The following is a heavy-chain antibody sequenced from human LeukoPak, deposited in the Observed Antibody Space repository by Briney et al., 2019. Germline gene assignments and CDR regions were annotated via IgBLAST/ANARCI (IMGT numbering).Heavy chain of an antibody. D-gene: IGHD3-3*01. CDR3: ARGSSYYDFWSGYYYYYYMDV. CDR2: IYYSGST. Sequence: PSETLSLTCTVSGGSISSGDYYWSWIRQPPGKGLEWIGYIYYSGSTYYNPSLKSRVTISVDTSKNQFSLKLSSVTAADTAVYYCARGSSYYDFWSGYYYYYYMDVWGKGTTVTVSS. J-gene: IGHJ6*03. V-gene: IGHV4-30-4*08. CDR1: GGSISSGDYY.